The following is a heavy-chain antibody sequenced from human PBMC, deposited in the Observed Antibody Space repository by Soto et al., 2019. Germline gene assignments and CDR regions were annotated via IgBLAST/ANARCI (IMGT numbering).Heavy chain of an antibody. D-gene: IGHD5-12*01. CDR3: AKGSIEYSASVDH. J-gene: IGHJ4*02. V-gene: IGHV3-23*01. CDR1: GFSFSSYA. CDR2: ISARGGSS. Sequence: EVQLLESGGDLVQPGGSLRLACAASGFSFSSYAMVWVRQAPGKGLEWVSVISARGGSSYFADSVKGRFTISRDNFKNVLSLEMNSLRAEDTAIYFCAKGSIEYSASVDHGGQGTLVLVSS.